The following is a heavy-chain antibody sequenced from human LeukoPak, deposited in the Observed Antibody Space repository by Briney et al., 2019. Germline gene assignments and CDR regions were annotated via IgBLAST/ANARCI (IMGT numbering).Heavy chain of an antibody. J-gene: IGHJ4*02. Sequence: GSLRLSCAASGFTFSSYAMSWVRQAPGKGLEWVSAISGSGGSTYYADSVKGRFTISRDNSKNTLYPQMNSLRAEDTAVYYCAKTAFAAYYFDYWGQGTLVTVSS. CDR3: AKTAFAAYYFDY. CDR1: GFTFSSYA. V-gene: IGHV3-23*01. D-gene: IGHD6-25*01. CDR2: ISGSGGST.